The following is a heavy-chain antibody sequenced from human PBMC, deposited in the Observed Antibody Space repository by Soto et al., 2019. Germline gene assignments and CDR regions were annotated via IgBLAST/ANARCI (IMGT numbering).Heavy chain of an antibody. CDR3: ARGDYQYSIDY. V-gene: IGHV4-30-2*01. CDR1: GDSMTSGDYS. CDR2: MYRTGNT. Sequence: PSETLSLTCTVSGDSMTSGDYSWSWIRQPPGKGLEWLGYMYRTGNTHYSPSLKRRVSIXXXXSXNXFXLXXXSVTAADTAVYYCARGDYQYSIDYWGQGTLVTVS. D-gene: IGHD2-2*01. J-gene: IGHJ4*02.